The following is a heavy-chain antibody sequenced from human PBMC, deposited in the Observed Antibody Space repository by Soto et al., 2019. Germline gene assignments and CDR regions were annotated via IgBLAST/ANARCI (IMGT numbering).Heavy chain of an antibody. V-gene: IGHV3-33*01. J-gene: IGHJ6*02. CDR2: IWYDGSNK. CDR1: GFTFSSYG. CDR3: ARDSAQPVGGMDV. D-gene: IGHD1-26*01. Sequence: QVQLVESGGGVVQPGRSLRLSCAASGFTFSSYGMHWVRQAPGKGLEWVAVIWYDGSNKYYADSVKGRFTISRDNSKNTLYLQMNSLRAEDTAVYYWARDSAQPVGGMDVWGQGTTVTVSS.